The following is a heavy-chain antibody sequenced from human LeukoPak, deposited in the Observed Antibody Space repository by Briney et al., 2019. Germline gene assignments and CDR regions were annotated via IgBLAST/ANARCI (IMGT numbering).Heavy chain of an antibody. CDR3: ARDFEVGATSFFDY. CDR2: IYYSGST. D-gene: IGHD1-26*01. Sequence: PSETLSLTCTVSGGSISSSSYYWGWIRQPPGKGLEWIGSIYYSGSTYYNPSLKSRVTISVDTSKNQFSLKLSSVTAADTAVYYCARDFEVGATSFFDYWGQGTLVTVSS. CDR1: GGSISSSSYY. J-gene: IGHJ4*02. V-gene: IGHV4-39*07.